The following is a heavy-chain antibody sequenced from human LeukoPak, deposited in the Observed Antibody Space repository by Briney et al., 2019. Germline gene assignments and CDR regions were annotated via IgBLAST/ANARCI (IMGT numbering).Heavy chain of an antibody. D-gene: IGHD4-17*01. V-gene: IGHV3-74*01. Sequence: GGSLRLSCAASGFTFSSYAMSWVRQAPGKGLVWVSRINNDGSSSSYADSVKGRFTISRDNAKNTLYLQMNSLRAEDTAVYYCAREVTTLDSWGQGTLVTVSS. CDR3: AREVTTLDS. CDR2: INNDGSSS. CDR1: GFTFSSYA. J-gene: IGHJ4*02.